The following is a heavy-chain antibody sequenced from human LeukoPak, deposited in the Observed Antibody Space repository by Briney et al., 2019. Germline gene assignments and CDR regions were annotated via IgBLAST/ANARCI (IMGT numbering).Heavy chain of an antibody. D-gene: IGHD6-13*01. CDR2: ISAYNGNT. J-gene: IGHJ6*03. CDR1: GGTFSSYA. Sequence: ASVKVSCKASGGTFSSYAISWVRQAPGQGLEWMGWISAYNGNTNYAQKLQGRVTMTTDTSTSTAYMELRSLRSDDTAVYYCARSSWYYSYYYYYYMDVWGKGTTVTVSS. V-gene: IGHV1-18*01. CDR3: ARSSWYYSYYYYYYMDV.